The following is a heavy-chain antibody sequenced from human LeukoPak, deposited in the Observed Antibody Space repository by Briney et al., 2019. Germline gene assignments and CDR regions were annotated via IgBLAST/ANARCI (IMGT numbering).Heavy chain of an antibody. CDR1: GFTFNSYW. D-gene: IGHD2-15*01. CDR2: IKQDGSKK. V-gene: IGHV3-7*01. J-gene: IGHJ4*02. Sequence: GGSLRLSCTASGFTFNSYWVHWVRQAPGKGLEWVANIKQDGSKKYYVDSVKGRFTMSRDNAKNSLYLQMNSLRAEDTAVYYCARGYCSGGSCYSIYFDNWGQGTLVTVSS. CDR3: ARGYCSGGSCYSIYFDN.